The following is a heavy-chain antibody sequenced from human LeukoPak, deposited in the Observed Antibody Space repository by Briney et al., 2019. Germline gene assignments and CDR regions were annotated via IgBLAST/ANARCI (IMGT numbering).Heavy chain of an antibody. CDR2: INPSGGST. D-gene: IGHD2-15*01. Sequence: ASVKVSCKASGYTFTSYYIHWVRQAPGQGLEWMGIINPSGGSTGYAQKFQGRVTMTRDTSTSTVYMELSSLRSEDTAVYYCARAPRYCGGGTCNFDSGGKGTLVTASS. CDR1: GYTFTSYY. V-gene: IGHV1-46*01. CDR3: ARAPRYCGGGTCNFDS. J-gene: IGHJ4*02.